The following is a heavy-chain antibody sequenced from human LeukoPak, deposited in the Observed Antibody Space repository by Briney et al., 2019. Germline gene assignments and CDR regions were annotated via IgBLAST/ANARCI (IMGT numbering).Heavy chain of an antibody. V-gene: IGHV3-48*03. CDR2: ISSSGSTI. CDR1: GFTFSSYE. J-gene: IGHJ4*02. CDR3: ARDSGYNAFDY. Sequence: PGGSLRLSCAASGFTFSSYEMNWVRQAPGKGLEWVSYISSSGSTIYYADSVKGRFTISRDNAKNSLYLQTNSLRAEDTAMYYCARDSGYNAFDYWGQGTLVTVSS. D-gene: IGHD5-12*01.